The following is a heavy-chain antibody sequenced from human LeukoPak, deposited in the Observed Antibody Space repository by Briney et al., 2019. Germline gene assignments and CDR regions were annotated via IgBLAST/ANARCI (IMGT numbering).Heavy chain of an antibody. J-gene: IGHJ4*02. CDR2: IWYDGSNK. CDR1: GFTFSSYG. D-gene: IGHD1-1*01. CDR3: ARVEYDWNDLKIDY. Sequence: GGSLRLSCAASGFTFSSYGMHWVRQAPGKGLEWVAVIWYDGSNKYYADSVKGRFTISRDNSKNTLYLQMNSLRAEDTAVYYCARVEYDWNDLKIDYWGQGTLVTVSS. V-gene: IGHV3-33*01.